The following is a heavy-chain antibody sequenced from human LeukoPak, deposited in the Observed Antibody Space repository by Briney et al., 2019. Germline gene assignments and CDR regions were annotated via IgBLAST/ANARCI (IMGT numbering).Heavy chain of an antibody. CDR1: GGSISSYY. CDR2: IYYSGST. CDR3: ARHGGGWFDP. D-gene: IGHD3-16*01. V-gene: IGHV4-59*08. Sequence: SETLSLTCTVSGGSISSYYWSWIRQPPGKGLEWIGYIYYSGSTNYNPSLKSRVTISVDTSKNQFSLKLCSVTAADTAVYYCARHGGGWFDPWGQGTLVTVSS. J-gene: IGHJ5*02.